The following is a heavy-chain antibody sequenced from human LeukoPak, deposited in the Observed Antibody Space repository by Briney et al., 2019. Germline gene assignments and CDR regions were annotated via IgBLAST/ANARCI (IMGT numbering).Heavy chain of an antibody. Sequence: GGSLRLSCAASGFTFSSYSMNWVRQAPGKGLEWVSSISSSSSYIYYADSVKGRFTISRDNAKNSLYLQMDSLRAEDTAVYYCAELGITMIGGVWGKGTTVTTSS. CDR2: ISSSSSYI. D-gene: IGHD3-10*02. CDR1: GFTFSSYS. CDR3: AELGITMIGGV. V-gene: IGHV3-21*01. J-gene: IGHJ6*04.